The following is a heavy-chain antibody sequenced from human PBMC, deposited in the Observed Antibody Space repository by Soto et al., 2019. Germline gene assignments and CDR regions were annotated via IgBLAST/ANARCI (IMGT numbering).Heavy chain of an antibody. CDR1: GFSVRRRQ. V-gene: IGHV3-53*01. CDR3: AKVGPYDSGSYMFRYDRFDP. Sequence: PGGSLRLSCAASGFSVRRRQMSWVRQAPGKGMEWVSVIFIDGTTHYGVSVKGRFTISRDSARNTLCLQMNGLRVDDTAVYYCAKVGPYDSGSYMFRYDRFDPRGQGTQVTVSS. D-gene: IGHD3-10*01. J-gene: IGHJ5*02. CDR2: IFIDGTT.